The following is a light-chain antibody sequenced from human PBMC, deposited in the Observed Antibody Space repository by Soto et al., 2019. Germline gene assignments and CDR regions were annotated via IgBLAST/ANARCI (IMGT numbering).Light chain of an antibody. Sequence: ETVLTQSPATLSLSPGERATLSCRASHSVGRYLAWDQQIPGQAPRLLIYDASTRATGIPARFSGSGSGTDCTITISCLEPEDFAIYYCQQRNSWPPIFTFGPGTKVYIK. CDR3: QQRNSWPPIFT. CDR1: HSVGRY. J-gene: IGKJ3*01. CDR2: DAS. V-gene: IGKV3-11*01.